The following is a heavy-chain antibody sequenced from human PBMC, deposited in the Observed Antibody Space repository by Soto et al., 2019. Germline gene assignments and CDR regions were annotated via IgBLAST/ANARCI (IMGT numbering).Heavy chain of an antibody. D-gene: IGHD3-10*01. Sequence: QLQLQESGPGLVKPSETLSLTCTVSGGSISSSTYYWGWIRQPPGKGLEWIGNLYYGGTTYYTPSLKSRVTISVDTSKNQFSLKLTSVAAADTAVYYCATDDRGSWGQGILVTVSS. CDR1: GGSISSSTYY. CDR3: ATDDRGS. V-gene: IGHV4-39*01. J-gene: IGHJ4*02. CDR2: LYYGGTT.